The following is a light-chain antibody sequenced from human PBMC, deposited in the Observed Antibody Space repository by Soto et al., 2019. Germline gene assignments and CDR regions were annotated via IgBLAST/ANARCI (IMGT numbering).Light chain of an antibody. V-gene: IGKV3-20*01. CDR2: DAS. J-gene: IGKJ1*01. CDR1: QSVSSGY. CDR3: QQYGGSPRT. Sequence: EIVLTPSPGTLSLSPVERGTLSCRASQSVSSGYLAWYQQKPGQAPRLLIYDASSRATGIPDRFSGSGSGTDFTLTISRLEPEDFAVYYCQQYGGSPRTFGQGTKVDIK.